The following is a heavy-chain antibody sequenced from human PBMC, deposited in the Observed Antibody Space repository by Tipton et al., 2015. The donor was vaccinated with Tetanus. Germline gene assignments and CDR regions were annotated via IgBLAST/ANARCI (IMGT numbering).Heavy chain of an antibody. CDR3: AKVPWGVNGGWFDP. V-gene: IGHV3-30*18. CDR2: ISYDGSNK. CDR1: GFTFSSYG. D-gene: IGHD3-16*01. J-gene: IGHJ5*02. Sequence: SLRLSCAASGFTFSSYGMHWVRQAPGKGLEWVAVISYDGSNKYYADSVKGRFTISRDNSKNTLYLQMNSLRAEDTAVYYCAKVPWGVNGGWFDPWGQGTLVTVSS.